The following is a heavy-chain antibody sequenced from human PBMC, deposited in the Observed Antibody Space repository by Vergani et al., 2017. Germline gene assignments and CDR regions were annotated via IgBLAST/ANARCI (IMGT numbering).Heavy chain of an antibody. V-gene: IGHV4-61*02. CDR1: GGSISSGSYY. CDR2: IYTSGST. D-gene: IGHD3-22*01. Sequence: QVQLQESGPGLVKPSQTLSLTCTVSGGSISSGSYYWSWIRQPAGKGLEWIGRIYTSGSTNYNPSLKSRVTISVDTSKNQFSLKLSSVTAADTAVYYCARDSEYNKLPGSSADYYDSSGYYNWGQGTLVTVSS. J-gene: IGHJ4*02. CDR3: ARDSEYNKLPGSSADYYDSSGYYN.